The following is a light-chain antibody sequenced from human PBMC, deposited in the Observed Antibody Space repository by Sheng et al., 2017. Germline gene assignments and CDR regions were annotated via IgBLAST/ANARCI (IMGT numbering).Light chain of an antibody. CDR3: MQALQTPIT. CDR2: LNS. J-gene: IGKJ3*01. V-gene: IGKV2-28*01. Sequence: TPGEPASISCRSSQTLLHSNGYTYLDWYLQKPGQSPQLLIYLNSKRASGVPDRFSGSGVGTDFTLTISRVEPEDVGVYYCMQALQTPITFGPGTKVDVK. CDR1: QTLLHSNGYTY.